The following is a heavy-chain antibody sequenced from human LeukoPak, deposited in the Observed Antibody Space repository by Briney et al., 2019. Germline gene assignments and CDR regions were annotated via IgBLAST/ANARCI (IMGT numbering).Heavy chain of an antibody. CDR2: IKHDGSEK. CDR1: GFDFGRYW. D-gene: IGHD3-10*01. V-gene: IGHV3-7*01. J-gene: IGHJ4*02. Sequence: GGSLRLSCAASGFDFGRYWMSWVRQAPGKGLQWVANIKHDGSEKYYVDSVRGRFTISRDNAKNSVYLQLNSLRADDTAVYYCARDSWGEDYKGGLGGQGTPVIVSS. CDR3: ARDSWGEDYKGGL.